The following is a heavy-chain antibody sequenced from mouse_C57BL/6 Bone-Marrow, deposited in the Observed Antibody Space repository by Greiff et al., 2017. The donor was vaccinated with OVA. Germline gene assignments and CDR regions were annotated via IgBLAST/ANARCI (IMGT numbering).Heavy chain of an antibody. CDR2: IRSKSNNYAT. CDR1: GFSFNTYA. J-gene: IGHJ4*01. V-gene: IGHV10-1*01. Sequence: EVKLVESGGGLVQPKGSLKLSCAASGFSFNTYAMNWVRQAPGKGLEWVARIRSKSNNYATYYADSVKDRFTISRDDSESMLYLQMNNLKTEDTAMYYCVSYIYYDYSNYAMDYWGQGTSVTVSS. D-gene: IGHD2-4*01. CDR3: VSYIYYDYSNYAMDY.